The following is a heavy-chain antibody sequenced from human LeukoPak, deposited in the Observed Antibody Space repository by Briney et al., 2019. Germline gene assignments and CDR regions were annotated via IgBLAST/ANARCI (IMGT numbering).Heavy chain of an antibody. V-gene: IGHV4-34*01. D-gene: IGHD4-17*01. J-gene: IGHJ4*02. CDR1: GGSFSGYY. Sequence: PSETLSLTCAVYGGSFSGYYWSWIRQPPGKGLEWIGGINHSGSTNYNPSLKSRVTISVDTSKNQFSLKLSSVTAADTAVYYCARGKDYGDYAYYFDYWGQGTLVTVSS. CDR3: ARGKDYGDYAYYFDY. CDR2: INHSGST.